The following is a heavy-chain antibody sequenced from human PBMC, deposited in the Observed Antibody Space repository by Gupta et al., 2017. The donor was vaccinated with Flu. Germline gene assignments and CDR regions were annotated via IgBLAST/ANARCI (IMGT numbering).Heavy chain of an antibody. V-gene: IGHV3-49*03. CDR1: GFTFSDSA. CDR3: SRADDWNSPIKNWFDP. J-gene: IGHJ5*02. D-gene: IGHD1-7*01. CDR2: IRSKAYSATT. Sequence: EVQLVESGGGLVQPRRSLRLSCRGFGFTFSDSALSWFRQIPGKGLEWVAFIRSKAYSATTEYAASVKGRLTVSRDDSKNITYLQMSSLKTDDTGVYHCSRADDWNSPIKNWFDPWGQGTRVTVSS.